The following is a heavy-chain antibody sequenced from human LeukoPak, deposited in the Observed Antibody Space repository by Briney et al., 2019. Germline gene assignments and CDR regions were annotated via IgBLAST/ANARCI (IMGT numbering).Heavy chain of an antibody. Sequence: GGSLRLSCAASGFTFVSYWMHWVRQAPGKGLVWVSRINGYGSSTDFADSVKGRFTISRDNAKNTLYLQMNSLRAEDTAVYYCARDAPGNTALDYWGQGTLVTVSS. D-gene: IGHD5-18*01. V-gene: IGHV3-74*01. CDR1: GFTFVSYW. CDR2: INGYGSST. CDR3: ARDAPGNTALDY. J-gene: IGHJ4*02.